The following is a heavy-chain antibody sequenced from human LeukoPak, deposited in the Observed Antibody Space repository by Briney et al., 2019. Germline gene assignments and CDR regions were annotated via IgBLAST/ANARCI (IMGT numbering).Heavy chain of an antibody. Sequence: PGGSLRLSCAASGFTVSSNYMSWVRQAPGKGLEWVSAISGSGGSTYYADSVKGRFTISRDNSKNTLYLQMNSLRADDTAVYYCARNGGTPDYWGQGTLVTVSS. CDR1: GFTVSSNY. CDR2: ISGSGGST. V-gene: IGHV3-23*01. J-gene: IGHJ4*02. D-gene: IGHD1-1*01. CDR3: ARNGGTPDY.